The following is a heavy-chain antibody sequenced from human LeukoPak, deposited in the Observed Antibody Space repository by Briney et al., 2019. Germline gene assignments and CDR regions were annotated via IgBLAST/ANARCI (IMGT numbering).Heavy chain of an antibody. CDR3: ARATYYYDSSGYYPSASMDV. CDR2: INPNSGGT. D-gene: IGHD3-22*01. J-gene: IGHJ6*03. CDR1: GYTFTGYY. Sequence: ASVKVSCKASGYTFTGYYMHWVRQAPGQGLEWMGRINPNSGGTNYAQKCQGRVTMTRDTSISTAYMELSRLRSDDTAVYYCARATYYYDSSGYYPSASMDVWGKGTTVTVSS. V-gene: IGHV1-2*06.